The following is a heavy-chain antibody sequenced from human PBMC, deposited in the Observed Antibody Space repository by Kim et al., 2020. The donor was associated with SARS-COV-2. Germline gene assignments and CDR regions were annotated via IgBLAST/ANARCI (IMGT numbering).Heavy chain of an antibody. V-gene: IGHV3-23*03. J-gene: IGHJ6*02. D-gene: IGHD3-22*01. Sequence: GGSLRLSCAASGFTFSSYAMSWVRQAPGKGLEWVSVIYSGGSSTYYADSVKGRFTISRDNSKNTLYLQMNSLRAEDTAIYYCAKSRVWYDSRNGQAYYYGMDVWGQGTTVTVSS. CDR1: GFTFSSYA. CDR3: AKSRVWYDSRNGQAYYYGMDV. CDR2: IYSGGSST.